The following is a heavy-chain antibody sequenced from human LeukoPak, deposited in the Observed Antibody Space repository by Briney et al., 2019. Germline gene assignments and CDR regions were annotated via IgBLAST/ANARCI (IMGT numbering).Heavy chain of an antibody. CDR2: MNPNSGNT. Sequence: GASVKVSCKASGYTFTSYDINWVRQATGQGLEWMGWMNPNSGNTGYAQKFQGRVTMTRNTSISTAYMELSSLRSEDTAVYYCARVQAYYYDSSGYKPKTNYYYGMDVWGQGTTVTVSS. CDR1: GYTFTSYD. V-gene: IGHV1-8*01. CDR3: ARVQAYYYDSSGYKPKTNYYYGMDV. D-gene: IGHD3-22*01. J-gene: IGHJ6*02.